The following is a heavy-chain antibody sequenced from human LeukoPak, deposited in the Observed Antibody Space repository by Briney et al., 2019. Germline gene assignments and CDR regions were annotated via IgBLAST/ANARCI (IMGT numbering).Heavy chain of an antibody. V-gene: IGHV4-30-4*01. CDR1: GGSISRDDYY. D-gene: IGHD1-26*01. CDR2: IYYSGST. Sequence: PSQTLSLTCTVSGGSISRDDYYWSWIRQPPGKGLEWIGYIYYSGSTYYNPSLKSRVTISVDTSKNQFSLELNSVTAADTAVYYCARVSGSYSRGLDYWGQGTLVTVSS. J-gene: IGHJ4*02. CDR3: ARVSGSYSRGLDY.